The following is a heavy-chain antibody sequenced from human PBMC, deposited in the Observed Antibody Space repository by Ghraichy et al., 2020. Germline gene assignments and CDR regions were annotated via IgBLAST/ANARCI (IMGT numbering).Heavy chain of an antibody. CDR3: ARGPYYDSSGYYPEY. Sequence: LSLTCAVYVGSFSVYYWSCIRHPPGKGLEWIGEINHSGSTNYNPSLKSRVTISVDTSKNQFSLKLSSVTAADTAVYYCARGPYYDSSGYYPEYWGQGTLVTVSS. CDR1: VGSFSVYY. CDR2: INHSGST. V-gene: IGHV4-34*01. D-gene: IGHD3-22*01. J-gene: IGHJ4*02.